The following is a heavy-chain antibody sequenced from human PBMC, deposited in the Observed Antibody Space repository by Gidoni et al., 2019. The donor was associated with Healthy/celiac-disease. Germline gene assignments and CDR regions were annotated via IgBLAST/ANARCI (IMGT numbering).Heavy chain of an antibody. CDR2: INPSGST. J-gene: IGHJ3*02. D-gene: IGHD4-17*01. CDR3: ARGHVWDDYGDYVHAFDI. V-gene: IGHV4-34*01. CDR1: GGSFSGYY. Sequence: QVQLQQWGAGLLKPSETLSLTCAVYGGSFSGYYWSWIRQPPGKGLEWIGEINPSGSTNYNPSLKSRVTISVDTSKNQFSLKLSSVTAADTAVYYCARGHVWDDYGDYVHAFDIWGQGTMVTVSS.